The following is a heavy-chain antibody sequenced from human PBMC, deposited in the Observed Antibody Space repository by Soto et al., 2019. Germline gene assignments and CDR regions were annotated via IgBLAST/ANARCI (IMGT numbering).Heavy chain of an antibody. J-gene: IGHJ6*02. CDR1: GFTFSSYS. D-gene: IGHD3-10*01. CDR3: ARDKGLLWFGELSDDYGMDV. Sequence: PGGSLRLSCAASGFTFSSYSMNWVRQAPGKGLEWVSYISSSSSTIYYADSVKGRFTISRDNAKNSLYLQMNSLRAEDTAVYYYARDKGLLWFGELSDDYGMDVWGQGTTVTVSS. V-gene: IGHV3-48*01. CDR2: ISSSSSTI.